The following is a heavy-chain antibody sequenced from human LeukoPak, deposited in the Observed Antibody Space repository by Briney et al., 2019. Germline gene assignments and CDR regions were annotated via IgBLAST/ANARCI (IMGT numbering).Heavy chain of an antibody. CDR2: IYYSGST. CDR1: GGSISSSSYY. D-gene: IGHD5-18*01. Sequence: SETLSLTCTVSGGSISSSSYYWGWIRQPPGKGLEWIGSIYYSGSTYYNPSLKSRVTISVDTSKNQFSLKLSSVTAADTAVYYCARGETAEAFDIWGQGTMVTVSS. J-gene: IGHJ3*02. CDR3: ARGETAEAFDI. V-gene: IGHV4-39*01.